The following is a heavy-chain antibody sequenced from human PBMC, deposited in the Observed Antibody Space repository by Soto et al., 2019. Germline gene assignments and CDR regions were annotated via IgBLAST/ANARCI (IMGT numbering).Heavy chain of an antibody. CDR2: IKTDGYAA. CDR1: GFTFDSHW. Sequence: ESGGVLVQPGGSLRLSCVASGFTFDSHWMHWVRQAPGEGLVWVSRIKTDGYAAAYADSVKGRFTISRDNTKNTVYLQMNSLRAEDTAVYCCVRESGVAADCWGQGTLVTVSS. V-gene: IGHV3-74*01. CDR3: VRESGVAADC. D-gene: IGHD6-19*01. J-gene: IGHJ4*02.